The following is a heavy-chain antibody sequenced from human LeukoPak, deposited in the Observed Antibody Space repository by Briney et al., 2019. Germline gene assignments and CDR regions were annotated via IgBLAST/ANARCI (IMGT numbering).Heavy chain of an antibody. Sequence: PGGSLRLSCAASGFTFSSYSMNWVRQAPGKGLEWVSYISSSSSTIYYADSVKGRFTISRDNAKNSLYLQMNSLRDEDTAVYYCAKDGLAVAGTRRVLIDYWGQGTLVTVSS. V-gene: IGHV3-48*02. J-gene: IGHJ4*02. CDR1: GFTFSSYS. D-gene: IGHD6-19*01. CDR2: ISSSSSTI. CDR3: AKDGLAVAGTRRVLIDY.